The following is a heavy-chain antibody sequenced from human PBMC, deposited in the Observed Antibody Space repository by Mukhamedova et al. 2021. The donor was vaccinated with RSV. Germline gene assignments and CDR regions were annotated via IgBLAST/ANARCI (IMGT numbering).Heavy chain of an antibody. J-gene: IGHJ4*02. Sequence: VKGRFTISRDNSKNTLYLQMNSLRAEDTAVYYCAKDRDYSNRQSGYWGQGTLVTVSS. CDR3: AKDRDYSNRQSGY. V-gene: IGHV3-23*01. D-gene: IGHD4-11*01.